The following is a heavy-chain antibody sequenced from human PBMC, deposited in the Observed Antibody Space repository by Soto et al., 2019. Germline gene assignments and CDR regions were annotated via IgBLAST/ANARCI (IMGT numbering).Heavy chain of an antibody. CDR1: GYNFPSHW. V-gene: IGHV5-51*01. CDR3: ARREGTWAD. J-gene: IGHJ4*02. CDR2: IYPSDSDT. Sequence: EVQLVQSGAEVKKPGESLKISCKGSGYNFPSHWIGWVRQMPGKGLEWMGIIYPSDSDTTYSPSFQGQVTISADKSINTVYLQWSSLKASDTAMYYCARREGTWADWGQGTLVTVSS. D-gene: IGHD7-27*01.